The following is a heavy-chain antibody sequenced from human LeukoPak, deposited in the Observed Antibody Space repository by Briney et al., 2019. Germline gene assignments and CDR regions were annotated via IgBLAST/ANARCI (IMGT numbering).Heavy chain of an antibody. CDR2: IWYDGSNK. V-gene: IGHV3-33*01. CDR1: GFTFSSYG. D-gene: IGHD2-2*01. J-gene: IGHJ5*02. Sequence: PGGSLRLSCAASGFTFSSYGMHWVRQAPGKGLEWVAVIWYDGSNKYYADSVKGRFTISGDNSKNTLYLQMNSLRAEDTAVYYCARESRIVVVPAAIRWFDPWGQGTLVTVSS. CDR3: ARESRIVVVPAAIRWFDP.